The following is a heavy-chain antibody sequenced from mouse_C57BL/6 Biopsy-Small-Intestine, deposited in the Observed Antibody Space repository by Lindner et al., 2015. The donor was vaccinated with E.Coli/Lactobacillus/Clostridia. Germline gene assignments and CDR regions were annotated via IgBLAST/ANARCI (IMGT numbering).Heavy chain of an antibody. V-gene: IGHV1-39*01. Sequence: VQLQESGPELVKPGASVKISCKASGYSFTDYNMNWAKQSNGKSLEWIGVINPNYGTTSYSQKFKGKATLTVDQSSSTAYMQLYSLTSEDSAVYYCARTIYYGAFDYWGQGTTLTVSA. J-gene: IGHJ2*01. D-gene: IGHD2-13*01. CDR3: ARTIYYGAFDY. CDR1: GYSFTDYN. CDR2: INPNYGTT.